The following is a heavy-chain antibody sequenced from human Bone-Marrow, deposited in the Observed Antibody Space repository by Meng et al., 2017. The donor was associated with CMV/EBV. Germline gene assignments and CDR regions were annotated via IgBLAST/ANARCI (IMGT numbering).Heavy chain of an antibody. J-gene: IGHJ6*02. CDR2: IIPIFGTA. CDR3: ARDVVDYYGSGSYYNWAYYYGMDV. D-gene: IGHD3-10*01. V-gene: IGHV1-69*05. Sequence: SWVRQAPGQGLEWMGGIIPIFGTANYAQKFQGRVTITTDESTSTAYMELSSLRSEDTAVYYCARDVVDYYGSGSYYNWAYYYGMDVWGQGTMVTVSS.